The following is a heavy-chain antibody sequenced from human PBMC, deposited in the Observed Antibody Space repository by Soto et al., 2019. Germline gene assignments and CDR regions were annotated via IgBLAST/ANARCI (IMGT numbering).Heavy chain of an antibody. J-gene: IGHJ6*03. D-gene: IGHD2-21*01. CDR1: GFTFSSYW. V-gene: IGHV3-7*01. CDR2: IKQDGSEK. CDR3: ARDRNHRPSNSAYYYYMDV. Sequence: GGSLRLSCAASGFTFSSYWMSWVRQAPGKGLEWVANIKQDGSEKYYVDSVKGRFTISRDNAKNSLYLQMNSLRAEDTAVYYCARDRNHRPSNSAYYYYMDVWGKGTTVTVSS.